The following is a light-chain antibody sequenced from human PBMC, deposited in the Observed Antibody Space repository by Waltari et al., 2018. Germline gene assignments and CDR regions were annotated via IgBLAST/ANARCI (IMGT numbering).Light chain of an antibody. Sequence: DIVMTQSPDSLPVSLGERATINCKSSQSVLSSSNSKTYIAWYQQKPGQPPKLLIYWASTREAGIPDRFSGSGSGTDFTLTISSLQPDDFATYYCQQYNSYSGTFGQGTKVEIK. J-gene: IGKJ1*01. CDR3: QQYNSYSGT. CDR2: WAS. CDR1: QSVLSSSNSKTY. V-gene: IGKV4-1*01.